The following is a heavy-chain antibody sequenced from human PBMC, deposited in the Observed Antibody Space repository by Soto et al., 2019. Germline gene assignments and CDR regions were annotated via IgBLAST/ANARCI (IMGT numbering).Heavy chain of an antibody. CDR2: ISWNSGSI. CDR3: ARELALGLKSAFDM. CDR1: GFTFDDYA. D-gene: IGHD3-3*02. J-gene: IGHJ3*02. Sequence: PGGSLRLSCAASGFTFDDYAMHWVRQAPGKGLEWVSGISWNSGSIGYGDSVKGRFTISRDNAKNSLYLHMNSLRDEDTAVYFCARELALGLKSAFDMWGQGTLVTVSS. V-gene: IGHV3-9*01.